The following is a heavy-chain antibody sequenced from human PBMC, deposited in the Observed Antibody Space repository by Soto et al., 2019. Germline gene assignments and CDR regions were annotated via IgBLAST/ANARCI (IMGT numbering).Heavy chain of an antibody. CDR1: GSAITRYY. Sequence: QVDLVQAGAEVKKPVASVTISCKASGSAITRYYIHWVRQAPGRGLAWMGIINPGGGSASYAQKFQDTVTIDKDTSTGTVYMDLRSLRTEDTAVYYCARDTSGWSLNGLDVWCEGTTVNVSS. V-gene: IGHV1-46*01. D-gene: IGHD6-19*01. J-gene: IGHJ6*02. CDR2: INPGGGSA. CDR3: ARDTSGWSLNGLDV.